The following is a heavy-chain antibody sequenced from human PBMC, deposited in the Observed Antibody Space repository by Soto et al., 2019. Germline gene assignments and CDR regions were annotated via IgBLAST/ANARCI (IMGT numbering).Heavy chain of an antibody. CDR3: ARGQLPAVTTYFDS. Sequence: QVHLVESGGGVVQPGGSLRLTCAASEFTFSSYAIHWVRQAPGKGLEWVAIIWFDGSNKYYADSVKGRFSISRDNSKNTLFLQMHSLIAEDTAVYYCARGQLPAVTTYFDSWGQGTLVIVSS. J-gene: IGHJ4*02. V-gene: IGHV3-33*01. D-gene: IGHD3-22*01. CDR1: EFTFSSYA. CDR2: IWFDGSNK.